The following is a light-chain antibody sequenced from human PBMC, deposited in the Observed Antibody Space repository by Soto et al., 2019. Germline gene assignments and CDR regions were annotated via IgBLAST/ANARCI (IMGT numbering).Light chain of an antibody. CDR1: SGSVSTAYY. CDR2: STN. V-gene: IGLV8-61*01. CDR3: VLYMASGIWV. J-gene: IGLJ7*01. Sequence: QTVVTQEPSFSVSPGRTVTLTCGLSSGSVSTAYYPNWYQQTPGQAPRTLIYSTNIRSSGVPDRFTGSILGNKAALIITGAQADDESDYYCVLYMASGIWVFVGGTQLTVL.